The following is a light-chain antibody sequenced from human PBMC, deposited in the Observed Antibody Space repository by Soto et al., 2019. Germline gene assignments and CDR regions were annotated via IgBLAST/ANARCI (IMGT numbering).Light chain of an antibody. V-gene: IGKV1-5*03. CDR3: QQYNSYSKT. CDR1: QSISNW. Sequence: DIQMTQSPSTLSASVGDRVTITCRASQSISNWLAWYQHKPGRAPKLLIYKASSLQSGVPSRFSCSRSGTEFTLTISSLQPDDFATYYCQQYNSYSKTFGQGTKVEI. CDR2: KAS. J-gene: IGKJ1*01.